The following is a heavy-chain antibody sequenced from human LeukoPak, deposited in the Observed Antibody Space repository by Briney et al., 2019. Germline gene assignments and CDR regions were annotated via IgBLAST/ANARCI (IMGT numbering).Heavy chain of an antibody. D-gene: IGHD4-17*01. CDR3: ATVFPTGY. CDR1: RYRLTDFT. CDR2: FDPEDDER. J-gene: IGHJ4*02. V-gene: IGHV1-24*01. Sequence: ASVKVSCKGSRYRLTDFTIQWVRQAPGKGLEWMGHFDPEDDERIYAQKFQGRLTLTEDTSTDTAYMELSSLGSEDTAVYYCATVFPTGYWGQGTLVVVSS.